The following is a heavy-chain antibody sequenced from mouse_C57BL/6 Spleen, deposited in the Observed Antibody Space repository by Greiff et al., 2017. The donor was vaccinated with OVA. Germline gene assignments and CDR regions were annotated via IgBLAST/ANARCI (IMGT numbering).Heavy chain of an antibody. CDR1: GFPFSSYG. J-gene: IGHJ2*01. CDR3: ARHGSYGNAYYFDY. D-gene: IGHD2-1*01. Sequence: VQLKESGGDLVKPGGSLKLSCAASGFPFSSYGMSWVRQTPDKRLEWVATISSGGSYTSYPDSVKGRFTISRDNAKNTLYLQMSSLKSEDTAMYYCARHGSYGNAYYFDYGGQGTTLTVSS. V-gene: IGHV5-6*01. CDR2: ISSGGSYT.